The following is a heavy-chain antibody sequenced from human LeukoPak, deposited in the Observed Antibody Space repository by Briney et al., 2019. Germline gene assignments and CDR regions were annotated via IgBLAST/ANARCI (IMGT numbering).Heavy chain of an antibody. CDR3: AGSHLLKCSGGSCYSAWFDP. Sequence: PGGSLRLSCAASGFTFSTYSMNWVRQAPGKGLEWVSCISSSSNYIYYADSVKGRFTISRDNAKNSLYLQMNSLRAEDTAVYYCAGSHLLKCSGGSCYSAWFDPWGQGTLVTVSS. D-gene: IGHD2-15*01. V-gene: IGHV3-21*01. J-gene: IGHJ5*02. CDR2: ISSSSNYI. CDR1: GFTFSTYS.